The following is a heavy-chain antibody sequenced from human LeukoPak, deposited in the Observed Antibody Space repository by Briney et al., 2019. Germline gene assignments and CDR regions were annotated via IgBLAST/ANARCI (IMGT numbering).Heavy chain of an antibody. Sequence: GGSLRLSCVGSGFTFKTYTMSWVRRAQGKGLGGFSGIYGSGSGQTFYADSVRGRFTISRDDSRNLVFLHMDSLRVEDTALYYCAKDLQVDGVWDVDQWGQGTLVTVSS. J-gene: IGHJ4*02. CDR3: AKDLQVDGVWDVDQ. CDR2: IYGSGSGQT. V-gene: IGHV3-23*01. D-gene: IGHD1-1*01. CDR1: GFTFKTYT.